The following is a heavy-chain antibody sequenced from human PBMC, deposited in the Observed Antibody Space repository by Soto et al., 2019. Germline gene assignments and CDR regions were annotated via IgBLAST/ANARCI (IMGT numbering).Heavy chain of an antibody. J-gene: IGHJ5*01. CDR1: GYTFTSYG. Sequence: ASVKVSCKASGYTFTSYGISWVRHAPGQGLEWMGWVRAYKGNTNYAQGLRGRVTMTPGTSTSTAYLGLRSLLSADTAVYYCASIAVAGTHWFDSCGQGTLVTVSS. V-gene: IGHV1-18*04. CDR3: ASIAVAGTHWFDS. D-gene: IGHD6-19*01. CDR2: VRAYKGNT.